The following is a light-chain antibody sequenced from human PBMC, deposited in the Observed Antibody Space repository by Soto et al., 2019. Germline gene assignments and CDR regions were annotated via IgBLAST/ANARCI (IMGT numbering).Light chain of an antibody. V-gene: IGKV3-20*01. Sequence: TQSPSSVSAAVGERVTITCRASQVMSSWLAWYQQKPGQAPRPLIYAASSGAPGVPDRFRGSGSGTDFSLTISRLEPEDFAVYYCQQYGGTPWTFGQGTKVDIK. CDR2: AAS. CDR1: QVMSSW. J-gene: IGKJ1*01. CDR3: QQYGGTPWT.